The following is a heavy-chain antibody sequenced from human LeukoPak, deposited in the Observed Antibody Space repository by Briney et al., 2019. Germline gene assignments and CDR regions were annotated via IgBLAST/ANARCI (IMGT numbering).Heavy chain of an antibody. J-gene: IGHJ4*02. CDR2: INPNSGGT. V-gene: IGHV1-2*02. CDR1: GYTFTGYY. Sequence: ASVKVSCKASGYTFTGYYMHWVRQAPGQGLEWMGWINPNSGGTNYAQKFQGRVTMTRDTSISTAYMELSRLRSDDTAVYYCARVLVGKVGAPAYFDYWGQGTLVTVSS. CDR3: ARVLVGKVGAPAYFDY. D-gene: IGHD2-15*01.